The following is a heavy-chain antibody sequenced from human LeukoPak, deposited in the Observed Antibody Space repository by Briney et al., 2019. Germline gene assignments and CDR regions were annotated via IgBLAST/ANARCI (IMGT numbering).Heavy chain of an antibody. V-gene: IGHV4-59*01. CDR1: GGSISSYY. J-gene: IGHJ4*02. CDR3: AREEVGAHFDY. Sequence: PSETLSLTCTVSGGSISSYYWSWIRQPPGKGLEWIGYIYYSGSTNYNPSLKSRVTISVDTSKNQFSLELSSVTAADTAVYYCAREEVGAHFDYWGQGTLVTVSS. D-gene: IGHD1-26*01. CDR2: IYYSGST.